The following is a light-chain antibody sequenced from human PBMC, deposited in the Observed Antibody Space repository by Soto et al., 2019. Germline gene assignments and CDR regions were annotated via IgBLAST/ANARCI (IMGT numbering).Light chain of an antibody. Sequence: DIQMTQSPSSLSASVGDRVSIACRASQSISNYLDWYQQKPGKAPKLLIFAASSLQFGVPSRFSGSGSGTDFTLTISTLQPEDFATYYCLQSYSTPQTFGQGTRVEIK. CDR2: AAS. CDR1: QSISNY. J-gene: IGKJ1*01. V-gene: IGKV1-39*01. CDR3: LQSYSTPQT.